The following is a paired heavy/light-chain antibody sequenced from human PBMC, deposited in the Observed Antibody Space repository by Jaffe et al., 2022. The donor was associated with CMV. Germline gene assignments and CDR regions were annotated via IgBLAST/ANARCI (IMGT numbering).Heavy chain of an antibody. Sequence: QVHLMQSGAEVKKPGASVKVSCKTSGYTFTTFGISWVRQAPGQGLEWMGWINVYDGDTKYQENLQDRVIMTTDKSTNTAYMELRSLTSDDTAVYYCARVGEYSSRWFFFDYWGQGTLVTVSS. CDR1: GYTFTTFG. J-gene: IGHJ4*02. CDR2: INVYDGDT. CDR3: ARVGEYSSRWFFFDY. V-gene: IGHV1-18*01. D-gene: IGHD6-19*01.
Light chain of an antibody. Sequence: DIQMTQSPYTLSASVGERITITCRASQSISASLAWYQQKPGKAPKLLIYKASNLENGVPSRFSGSGSGTEFTLTISSLQPDDFATYYCQQYESYGWTFGQGTKVEIK. V-gene: IGKV1-5*03. J-gene: IGKJ1*01. CDR3: QQYESYGWT. CDR1: QSISAS. CDR2: KAS.